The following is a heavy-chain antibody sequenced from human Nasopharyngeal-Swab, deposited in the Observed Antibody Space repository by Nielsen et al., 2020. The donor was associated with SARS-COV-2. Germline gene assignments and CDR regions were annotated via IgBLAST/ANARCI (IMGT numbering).Heavy chain of an antibody. D-gene: IGHD4-23*01. V-gene: IGHV2-70*12. CDR3: ARLANSPYDAFDF. CDR2: IDWDDDK. J-gene: IGHJ3*01. Sequence: GPTLVKPTQTLTLTCTFSGFSLSTSVVCVTWIRQPPGKALEWLALIDWDDDKYYTPSLKTRLTISKDTSKNQVVLTMTNMDPVDTATYYCARLANSPYDAFDFWGQGTMVTVSS. CDR1: GFSLSTSVVC.